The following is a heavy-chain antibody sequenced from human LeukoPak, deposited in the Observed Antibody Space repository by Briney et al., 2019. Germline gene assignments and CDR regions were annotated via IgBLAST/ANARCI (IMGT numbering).Heavy chain of an antibody. D-gene: IGHD2-21*02. CDR1: GGSFSGYY. CDR3: ARHGVGDPNDYYYYYMDV. CDR2: INHSGST. V-gene: IGHV4-34*01. Sequence: PSETLSLTCAVYGGSFSGYYWSWIRQPPGKGLEWIGEINHSGSTNYNPSLKSRVTISVDTSKNQFSLKLSSVTAADTAVYYCARHGVGDPNDYYYYYMDVWGKGTTVTISS. J-gene: IGHJ6*03.